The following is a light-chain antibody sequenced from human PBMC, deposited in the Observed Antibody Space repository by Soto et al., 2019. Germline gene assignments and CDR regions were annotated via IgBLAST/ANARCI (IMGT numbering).Light chain of an antibody. CDR2: AAS. CDR3: QQYNNWPQT. V-gene: IGKV1-9*01. Sequence: IQLTQSPSSLSASVGDRVTITCRASQDIAIYLAWYQQKPGEAPKLLIYAASTLHGGVPSRFSGSGSGTEFTLTISSLQSEDFAVYYCQQYNNWPQTFGQGTKVDIK. J-gene: IGKJ1*01. CDR1: QDIAIY.